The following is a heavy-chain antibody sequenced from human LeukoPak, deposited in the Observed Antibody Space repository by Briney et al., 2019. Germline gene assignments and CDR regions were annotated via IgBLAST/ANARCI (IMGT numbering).Heavy chain of an antibody. CDR1: GGSISSGSYY. Sequence: NPSETLSLTCTVSGGSISSGSYYWSWIRQPGGKGLEWIGRIYTSGSTNYNRSRKSRVTISVDTSKNQFSLKLSSVTAADTAVYYCARDNALWFGELFYYYYMDVWGKGTTVTISS. CDR3: ARDNALWFGELFYYYYMDV. V-gene: IGHV4-61*02. D-gene: IGHD3-10*01. CDR2: IYTSGST. J-gene: IGHJ6*03.